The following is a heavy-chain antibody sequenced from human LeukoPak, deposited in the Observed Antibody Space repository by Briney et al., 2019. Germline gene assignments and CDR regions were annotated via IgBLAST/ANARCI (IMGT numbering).Heavy chain of an antibody. V-gene: IGHV3-7*01. CDR1: GFTFSNDW. J-gene: IGHJ4*02. CDR3: ARVLYGSRVNVIDS. Sequence: GGSLRLSYADSGFTFSNDWINWVRQAPGKGLEWVANMNEYGSEKYYVDSVRGRFTISRDNAENSLFLHMNSLRAEDTAVYRCARVLYGSRVNVIDSWGPGTLVTVSS. D-gene: IGHD2-2*01. CDR2: MNEYGSEK.